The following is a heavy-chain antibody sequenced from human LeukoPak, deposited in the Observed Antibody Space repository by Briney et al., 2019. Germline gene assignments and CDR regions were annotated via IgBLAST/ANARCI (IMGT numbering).Heavy chain of an antibody. V-gene: IGHV4-59*01. J-gene: IGHJ4*02. Sequence: SETLSLTCTVSGGSISSYYWNWIRQPPGKGLEWIGYISYPGTTNYNPSLKSRVTISVDTSKSQFSLQLSSVTAADTAVYYCARGEDWKSTTFDYWGQGTLVTVSS. CDR1: GGSISSYY. CDR3: ARGEDWKSTTFDY. CDR2: ISYPGTT. D-gene: IGHD1-1*01.